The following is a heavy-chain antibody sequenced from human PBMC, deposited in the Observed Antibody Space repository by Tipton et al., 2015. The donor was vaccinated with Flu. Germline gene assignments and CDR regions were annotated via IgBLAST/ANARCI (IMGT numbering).Heavy chain of an antibody. CDR2: IRGSGGDT. CDR1: GFTFTTDA. CDR3: ARGPLPDSNWYNGMDV. D-gene: IGHD6-13*01. Sequence: SLRLSCAASGFTFTTDAMSWVRQAPGKGLEWVSAIRGSGGDTYYADSVKGRFTISRENAKNSVYLQMRSLRAGDTAVYFCARGPLPDSNWYNGMDVWGQGATVTVFS. J-gene: IGHJ6*02. V-gene: IGHV3-23*01.